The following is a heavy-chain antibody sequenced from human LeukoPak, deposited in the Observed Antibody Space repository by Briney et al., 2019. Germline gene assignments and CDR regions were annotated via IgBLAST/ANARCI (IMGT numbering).Heavy chain of an antibody. CDR3: ASHRGDYATGYFDY. V-gene: IGHV3-30*03. CDR2: ISYDGSNK. D-gene: IGHD1-1*01. J-gene: IGHJ4*02. Sequence: PGGSLRLSCAASGFTFSSYSMNWVRQAPGKGLEWVAIISYDGSNKYYADSVRGRFTISKDNSQNTLYLQMNSLRAEDTAVYYCASHRGDYATGYFDYWGQGTQVTVSS. CDR1: GFTFSSYS.